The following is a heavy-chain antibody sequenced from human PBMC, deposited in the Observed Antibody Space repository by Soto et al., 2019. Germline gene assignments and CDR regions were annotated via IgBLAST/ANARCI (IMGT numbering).Heavy chain of an antibody. CDR3: AKDRYACGGGSCYYDY. V-gene: IGHV3-23*01. Sequence: EVQLLESGGGLVQPGGSLRLSCAASGFTFSSYAMSWVRQAPGKGLEWVSAISGSGGSTYYADSVKGRFTISRDNSKNTLYLQMNSLRAEDTAVYYCAKDRYACGGGSCYYDYWGQGTLVTVSS. J-gene: IGHJ4*02. CDR1: GFTFSSYA. D-gene: IGHD2-15*01. CDR2: ISGSGGST.